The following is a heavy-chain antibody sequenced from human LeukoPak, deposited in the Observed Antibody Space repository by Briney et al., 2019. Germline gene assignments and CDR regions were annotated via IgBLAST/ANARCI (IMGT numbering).Heavy chain of an antibody. V-gene: IGHV3-74*01. CDR1: GFTFSMFW. CDR3: AREVGGSAFDI. D-gene: IGHD3-16*01. Sequence: PGGSLRPYCAASGFTFSMFWMRWVRQAPGRGLVWVSHIKGDGSGTNYADSVKGRFTISRDNAKNTLYLQMNSLRAEDTAVYYCAREVGGSAFDIWGQGTMVTVSS. J-gene: IGHJ3*02. CDR2: IKGDGSGT.